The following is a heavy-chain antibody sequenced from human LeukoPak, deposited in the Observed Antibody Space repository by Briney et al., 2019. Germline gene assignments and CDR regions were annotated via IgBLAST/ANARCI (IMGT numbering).Heavy chain of an antibody. D-gene: IGHD1-26*01. CDR1: GGSISSGDYY. CDR2: ISHSGGT. J-gene: IGHJ4*02. V-gene: IGHV4-30-4*01. CDR3: ARLEGSYYFDY. Sequence: PSETLSLTCTVSGGSISSGDYYWSWIRQPPGKGLEWIAYISHSGGTYYNPSLKSRVTISVDTSKNQFSLKLSTVTAADTAVYYCARLEGSYYFDYWGQGTLVTVSS.